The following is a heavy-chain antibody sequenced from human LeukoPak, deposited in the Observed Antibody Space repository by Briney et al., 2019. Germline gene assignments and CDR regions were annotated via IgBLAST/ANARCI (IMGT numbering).Heavy chain of an antibody. Sequence: SETLSLTCTVSGGSISSSTYYWGWIRQPPGKGLEWIGNIYHDGSTYYNPSLKNRVTISIDTSKNQFSLKLSSVTAADTAVYYCARASTDCSSTSCHPRFDYWGQGTLVTVSS. D-gene: IGHD2-2*01. V-gene: IGHV4-39*07. J-gene: IGHJ4*02. CDR2: IYHDGST. CDR1: GGSISSSTYY. CDR3: ARASTDCSSTSCHPRFDY.